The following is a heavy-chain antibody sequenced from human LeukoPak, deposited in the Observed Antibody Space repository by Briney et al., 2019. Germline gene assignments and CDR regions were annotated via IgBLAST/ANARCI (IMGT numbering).Heavy chain of an antibody. CDR2: ISYDGSNK. J-gene: IGHJ3*02. Sequence: GGSLRLSCAASGFTFNSFGMHWVRQAPGKGLEWVAVISYDGSNKYFADSVKGRFTISRDNSKNTLYLQMNSLRAEDTAVYYCAKDYDSSGWAASDIWGQGTMVTVSS. CDR1: GFTFNSFG. D-gene: IGHD3-22*01. V-gene: IGHV3-30*18. CDR3: AKDYDSSGWAASDI.